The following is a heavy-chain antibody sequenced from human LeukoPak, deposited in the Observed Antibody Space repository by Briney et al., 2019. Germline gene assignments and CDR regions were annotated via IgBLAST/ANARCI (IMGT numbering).Heavy chain of an antibody. D-gene: IGHD3-22*01. V-gene: IGHV3-23*01. CDR1: GFTFSIHA. CDR2: ISESGSNT. CDR3: AKGYPWYDSSGYFD. J-gene: IGHJ4*02. Sequence: GGSLRLSCAASGFTFSIHAMSWVRQAPGKGLEWVSGISESGSNTYYADSVKGRFTISRDNSKNTLYLQMNSLRAEDTAVYYCAKGYPWYDSSGYFDWGQGTLVTVSS.